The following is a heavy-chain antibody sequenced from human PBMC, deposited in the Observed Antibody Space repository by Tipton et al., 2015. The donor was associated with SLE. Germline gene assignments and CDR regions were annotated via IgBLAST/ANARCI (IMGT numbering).Heavy chain of an antibody. Sequence: TLSLTCTVSGGSVSSDSYFWNWVRQPAGKGLEWIGRIYNSGRTNYNPSLKSRVTIALDTSKNQLSLKLTSVTAADTAVYYCARQVVSRYLEAHFDFWGQGKMVTVSS. CDR3: ARQVVSRYLEAHFDF. CDR2: IYNSGRT. D-gene: IGHD3-3*01. V-gene: IGHV4-61*02. CDR1: GGSVSSDSYF. J-gene: IGHJ4*02.